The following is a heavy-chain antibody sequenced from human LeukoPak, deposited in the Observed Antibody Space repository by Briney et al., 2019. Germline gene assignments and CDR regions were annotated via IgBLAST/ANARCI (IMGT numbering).Heavy chain of an antibody. CDR1: GFTFSDYY. V-gene: IGHV3-11*06. CDR2: ISSSSTYT. CDR3: ASLHDIVVIPDATIDY. Sequence: GSLRLSCAASGFTFSDYYMSWIRQAPGKGLEWVSYISSSSTYTKYADSVKGRFTISRDNAKNSLYLQMNSLRAEDTAVYYCASLHDIVVIPDATIDYWGQGTLVTVSS. J-gene: IGHJ4*02. D-gene: IGHD2-2*01.